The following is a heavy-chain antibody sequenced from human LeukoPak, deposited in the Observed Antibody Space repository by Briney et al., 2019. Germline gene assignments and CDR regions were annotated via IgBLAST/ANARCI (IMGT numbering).Heavy chain of an antibody. D-gene: IGHD5-18*01. CDR3: ARDLSGVTGYTYGRGIDY. CDR1: GLTVSSNY. V-gene: IGHV3-7*01. CDR2: IKKDGSEK. Sequence: PGGSLRLSCAASGLTVSSNYMTWVRQAPGKGLEWVANIKKDGSEKYYVDSVKGRFTISRDNAKTSLYLQMNSLRAEDTAVYYCARDLSGVTGYTYGRGIDYWGQGTLVTVSS. J-gene: IGHJ4*02.